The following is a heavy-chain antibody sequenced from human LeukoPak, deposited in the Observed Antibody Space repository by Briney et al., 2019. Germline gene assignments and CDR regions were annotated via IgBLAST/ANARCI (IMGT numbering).Heavy chain of an antibody. V-gene: IGHV1-69*04. CDR3: ARVPHSSLNWFDP. Sequence: ASVKVSCKASGYTFTGYYMHWVRQAPGQGLEWMGRIIPILGIANYAQKFQGRVTITADKSTSTAYMELSSLRSEDTAVYYCARVPHSSLNWFDPWGQGTLVTVSS. CDR2: IIPILGIA. J-gene: IGHJ5*02. CDR1: GYTFTGYY. D-gene: IGHD6-13*01.